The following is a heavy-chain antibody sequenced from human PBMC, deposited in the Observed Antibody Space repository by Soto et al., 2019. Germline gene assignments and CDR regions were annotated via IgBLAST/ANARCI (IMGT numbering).Heavy chain of an antibody. D-gene: IGHD6-13*01. Sequence: QVQLQESGPGLVKPSATLSLTCTVAGGSIGNSYWSWIRQSPGKGLEWIGYIYYSGSSNYNPSLKSRVSISVDTSKNQFSLKLSSVTDADTAVYYCARHSSSWPIFDYWGQGTLVIVSS. CDR2: IYYSGSS. CDR1: GGSIGNSY. V-gene: IGHV4-59*08. J-gene: IGHJ4*02. CDR3: ARHSSSWPIFDY.